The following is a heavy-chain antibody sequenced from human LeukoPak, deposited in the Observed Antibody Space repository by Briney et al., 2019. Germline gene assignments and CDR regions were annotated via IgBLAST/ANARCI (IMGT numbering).Heavy chain of an antibody. CDR2: ISYDGSNK. Sequence: GRSLRLSCAASGFTFSSYGMHWVRQAPGKGLEWVAVISYDGSNKYYADSVKGRFTISRDNSKNTLYLQMNSLRAEDTAVYYCAKVGSYSSYGMDVWGQGTTVTVSS. J-gene: IGHJ6*02. D-gene: IGHD3-10*01. CDR3: AKVGSYSSYGMDV. V-gene: IGHV3-30*18. CDR1: GFTFSSYG.